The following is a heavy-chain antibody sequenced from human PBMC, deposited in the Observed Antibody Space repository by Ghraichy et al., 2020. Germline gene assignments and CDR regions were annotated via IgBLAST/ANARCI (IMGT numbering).Heavy chain of an antibody. Sequence: SETLSLTCAVSGGSISSGDYSWHWIRQPSGKGLEWIGSLFHSGSTYYNPSLKSRVTLSVDRWNNQFSLRLSSVTAADTAVYYCARAGRIAAPGGGFDPWGQGTLVTVSS. D-gene: IGHD6-13*01. CDR3: ARAGRIAAPGGGFDP. CDR2: LFHSGST. J-gene: IGHJ5*02. V-gene: IGHV4-30-2*01. CDR1: GGSISSGDYS.